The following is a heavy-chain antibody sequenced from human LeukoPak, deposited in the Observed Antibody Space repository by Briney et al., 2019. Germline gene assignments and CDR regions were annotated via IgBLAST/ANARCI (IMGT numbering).Heavy chain of an antibody. Sequence: GESLKISCKGSGYSFTSYWIGWVRQMPGKGLEWMGIIYPGDSDTRYSPSFQGQVTISADKSISTAYLQWSSLKASDTAMYYCARRHTHYYGSGSYYNFDYWGQGTLVTVSS. V-gene: IGHV5-51*01. CDR1: GYSFTSYW. CDR3: ARRHTHYYGSGSYYNFDY. D-gene: IGHD3-10*01. J-gene: IGHJ4*02. CDR2: IYPGDSDT.